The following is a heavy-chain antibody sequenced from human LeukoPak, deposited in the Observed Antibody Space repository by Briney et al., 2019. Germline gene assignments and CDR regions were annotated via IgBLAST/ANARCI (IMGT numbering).Heavy chain of an antibody. CDR3: ASQYYDILTGYSYDAFDI. D-gene: IGHD3-9*01. CDR1: GGSFSGYY. CDR2: INHSGST. V-gene: IGHV4-34*01. J-gene: IGHJ3*02. Sequence: SETLSLTCAVYGGSFSGYYWSWIRQPPGEGLEWIGEINHSGSTNYNPSLKSRVTISVDTSKNQFSLKLSSVTAADTAVYYCASQYYDILTGYSYDAFDIWGQGTMVTVSS.